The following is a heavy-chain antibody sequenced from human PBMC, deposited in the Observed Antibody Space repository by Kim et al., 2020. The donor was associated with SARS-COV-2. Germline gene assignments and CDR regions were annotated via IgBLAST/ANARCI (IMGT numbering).Heavy chain of an antibody. V-gene: IGHV4-39*01. CDR1: GGSISSSSYY. CDR3: ARHMRVLWFGEGRSLDP. D-gene: IGHD3-10*01. J-gene: IGHJ5*02. Sequence: SETLSLTCTVSGGSISSSSYYWGWIRQPPGKGLEWIGSIYYSGSTYYNPSLKSRVTISVDTSKNQFSLKLSSVTAADTAVYYCARHMRVLWFGEGRSLDPWGQGTLVTVSS. CDR2: IYYSGST.